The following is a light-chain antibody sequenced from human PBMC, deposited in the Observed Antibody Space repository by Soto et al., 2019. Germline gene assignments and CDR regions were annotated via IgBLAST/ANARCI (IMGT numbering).Light chain of an antibody. CDR3: QQYNDWYT. Sequence: VVITQSPATLSVSPGQRATLSCWASHSVSSNLAWYQQKPGQAPRLLIYSASIRATGIPARFSGSGSGTEFTLTINSLQSEDFAVYYCQQYNDWYTFGQGTKVDIK. V-gene: IGKV3-15*01. CDR1: HSVSSN. J-gene: IGKJ2*01. CDR2: SAS.